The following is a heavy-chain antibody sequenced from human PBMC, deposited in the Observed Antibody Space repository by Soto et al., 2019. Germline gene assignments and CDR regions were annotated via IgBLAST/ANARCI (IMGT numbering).Heavy chain of an antibody. CDR3: ARDRDSGPTYFDT. CDR1: GDSVSSNSSS. D-gene: IGHD2-15*01. J-gene: IGHJ4*02. Sequence: HTLSLTCAISGDSVSSNSSSWNLIRQSPSRGLELLGATYYKSKWYNDYAVSVKSRISINPDTSKNQFSLVLNSVTPEDRGVYYCARDRDSGPTYFDTWGQRSQVPVSS. CDR2: TYYKSKWYN. V-gene: IGHV6-1*01.